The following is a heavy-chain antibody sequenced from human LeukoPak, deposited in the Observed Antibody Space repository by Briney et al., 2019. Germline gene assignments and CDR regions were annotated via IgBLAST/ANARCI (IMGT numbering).Heavy chain of an antibody. D-gene: IGHD3-22*01. Sequence: ASVKVSCKASGYTFTSYGISWVRQAPGQGLEWMGWISAYNGNTNYAQKFQGRVTITADKFTSTAYMELSSLRSEDTAVYYCARSYSGYYGYWGQGTLVTVSS. V-gene: IGHV1-18*01. J-gene: IGHJ4*02. CDR2: ISAYNGNT. CDR1: GYTFTSYG. CDR3: ARSYSGYYGY.